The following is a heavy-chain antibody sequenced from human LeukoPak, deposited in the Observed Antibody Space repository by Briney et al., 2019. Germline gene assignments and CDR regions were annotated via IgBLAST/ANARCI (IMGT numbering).Heavy chain of an antibody. Sequence: ASVKVSCKASGYTFTGYYMHWVRQAPGQGLEWMGWINPNSGGTIYAQKFQGWVTMTRDTSISTAYMELSRLRSDDTAVYYCARGDYGDYVWFDYWGQGTLVTVSS. CDR2: INPNSGGT. D-gene: IGHD4-17*01. CDR3: ARGDYGDYVWFDY. V-gene: IGHV1-2*04. CDR1: GYTFTGYY. J-gene: IGHJ4*02.